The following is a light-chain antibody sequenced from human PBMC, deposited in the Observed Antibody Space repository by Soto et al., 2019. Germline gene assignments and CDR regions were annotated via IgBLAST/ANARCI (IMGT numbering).Light chain of an antibody. CDR2: GVT. CDR1: SSDVGGYNY. Sequence: QSALTQPASVSGSPGQSITISCTGTSSDVGGYNYVSWYQHHPGIAPKLLIYGVTNRPSGVSPRFSGSKSGNTASLTISGLQAEDEVDYHCSSYTSASTLLYLFGTGTKVTVL. J-gene: IGLJ1*01. V-gene: IGLV2-14*01. CDR3: SSYTSASTLLYL.